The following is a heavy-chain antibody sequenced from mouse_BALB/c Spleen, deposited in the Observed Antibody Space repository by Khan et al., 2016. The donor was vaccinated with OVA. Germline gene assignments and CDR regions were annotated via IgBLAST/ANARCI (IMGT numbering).Heavy chain of an antibody. D-gene: IGHD2-12*01. Sequence: QVQLQQSGPGLVQPSQSLSITCTVSAFSLTTYGVHWVRQSPGKGLEWLGVIWRGGSTDYNAAFISRLSISKDNSKSQVFFKMNSLQADDTAIYYCARNSYRYDLAYWGQGTLVTVSA. J-gene: IGHJ3*01. CDR2: IWRGGST. V-gene: IGHV2-4-1*01. CDR1: AFSLTTYG. CDR3: ARNSYRYDLAY.